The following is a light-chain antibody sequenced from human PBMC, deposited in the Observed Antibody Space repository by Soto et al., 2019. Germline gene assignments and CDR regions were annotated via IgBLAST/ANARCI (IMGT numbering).Light chain of an antibody. CDR3: SSFTTSTTYV. Sequence: QSVLTQPASVSGSPGQSITISCTGTSSDVGGYNSVSWYQQHPGKAPKLMIYEVSHRPSGVSNRFSGSKSANTVSLTISGLQAEDEADYYCSSFTTSTTYVFGTGTKVTVL. V-gene: IGLV2-14*01. CDR1: SSDVGGYNS. J-gene: IGLJ1*01. CDR2: EVS.